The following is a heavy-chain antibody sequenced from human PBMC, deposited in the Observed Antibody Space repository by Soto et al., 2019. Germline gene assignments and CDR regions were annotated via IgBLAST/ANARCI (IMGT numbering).Heavy chain of an antibody. CDR3: AKARGRDAFDI. CDR1: GFTFSSYG. J-gene: IGHJ3*02. Sequence: XESLRLSCAASGFTFSSYGMHWVRQAPGKGLEWVAVISYDGSNKYYADSVKGRFTISRDNSKNTLYLQMNSLRAEDTAVYYCAKARGRDAFDIWGQGTMVTVSS. CDR2: ISYDGSNK. V-gene: IGHV3-30*18. D-gene: IGHD5-12*01.